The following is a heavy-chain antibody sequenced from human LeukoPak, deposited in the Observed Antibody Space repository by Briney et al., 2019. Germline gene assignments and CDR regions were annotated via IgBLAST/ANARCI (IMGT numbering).Heavy chain of an antibody. CDR1: GGSISSSSYY. J-gene: IGHJ3*02. D-gene: IGHD2-21*01. CDR3: ARAVVVLGTDAFGI. V-gene: IGHV4-39*07. Sequence: SETLSLTCTVSGGSISSSSYYWGWIRQPPGKGLEWIGSIYYSGSTYYNPSLKGRVTISVDTSKNQFSLKLSSVTAADTAVYYCARAVVVLGTDAFGIWGQGTMVTVSS. CDR2: IYYSGST.